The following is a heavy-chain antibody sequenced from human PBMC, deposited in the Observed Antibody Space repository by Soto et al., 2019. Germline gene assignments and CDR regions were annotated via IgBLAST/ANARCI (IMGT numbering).Heavy chain of an antibody. J-gene: IGHJ4*02. CDR1: GDSISSGTYY. V-gene: IGHV4-61*01. D-gene: IGHD3-22*01. CDR3: ARDLRDSSAYAL. Sequence: QVQLQESGPGLVKPSETLCLTCSVSGDSISSGTYYWSWLRQSPGKELERLGYIYYRGGTNYNPSLKSRVTISVETSKHQFSLNLSSVTAADTAVYYYARDLRDSSAYALWGQGILVTVSS. CDR2: IYYRGGT.